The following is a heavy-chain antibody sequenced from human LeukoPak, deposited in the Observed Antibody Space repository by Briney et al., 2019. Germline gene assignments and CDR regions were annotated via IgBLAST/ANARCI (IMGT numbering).Heavy chain of an antibody. V-gene: IGHV3-73*01. Sequence: GGSLRLSCAASGFTFSGSAMHWVRQASGKGLEWVGRIRSKANSYATAYAASVKGRFTISRDDSKNTAYLQMNRLKTEDTAVYYCTRAQDYGGNSENFDAFDIWGQGTMVTVSS. CDR3: TRAQDYGGNSENFDAFDI. CDR1: GFTFSGSA. CDR2: IRSKANSYAT. D-gene: IGHD4-23*01. J-gene: IGHJ3*02.